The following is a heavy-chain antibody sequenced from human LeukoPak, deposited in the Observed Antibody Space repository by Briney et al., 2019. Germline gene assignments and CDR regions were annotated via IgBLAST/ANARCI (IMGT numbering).Heavy chain of an antibody. V-gene: IGHV3-23*01. CDR2: ISGSGVST. CDR3: AKDYGGNFGDY. J-gene: IGHJ4*02. Sequence: GGSLRLSCAASGFTFSNYAMSWVRQAPGKGLEWVSAISGSGVSTYYADSVKGRLTISRDNSKNTLYLQMNSLRAEDTAVYYCAKDYGGNFGDYWGQGTLVTVSS. D-gene: IGHD4-23*01. CDR1: GFTFSNYA.